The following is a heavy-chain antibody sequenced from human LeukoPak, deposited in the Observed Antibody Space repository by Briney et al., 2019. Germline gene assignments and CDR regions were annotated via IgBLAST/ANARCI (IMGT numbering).Heavy chain of an antibody. D-gene: IGHD3-10*01. J-gene: IGHJ4*02. CDR1: GGSFSGYY. Sequence: SETLSLTCAVYGGSFSGYYWSWIRQPPGKGLEWIGEISHSGSTNYNPSLKSRVSISEDTSKNQFSLKLSSVTAADTAVYYCARSTMVRGRPFAYWGQGTLVTVSS. CDR3: ARSTMVRGRPFAY. V-gene: IGHV4-34*01. CDR2: ISHSGST.